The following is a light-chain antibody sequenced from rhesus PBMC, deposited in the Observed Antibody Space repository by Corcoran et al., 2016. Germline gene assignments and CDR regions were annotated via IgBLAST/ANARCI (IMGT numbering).Light chain of an antibody. Sequence: IQMTQSPSSLSASVGASVPITCRTSQGISSYLAWYQQKSGKTPKLLLYVASTLQSGVPSRFSGSGSGTEFTLTISSLQPEDFATYYCQQHNSYPFTFGPGTKLGIK. CDR1: QGISSY. V-gene: IGKV1-25*01. CDR2: VAS. CDR3: QQHNSYPFT. J-gene: IGKJ3*01.